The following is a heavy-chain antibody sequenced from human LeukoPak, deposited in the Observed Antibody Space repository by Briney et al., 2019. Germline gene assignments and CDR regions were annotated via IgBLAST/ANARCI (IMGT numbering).Heavy chain of an antibody. J-gene: IGHJ4*02. CDR3: ARTYGYCSGSSCYSFRYFDY. D-gene: IGHD2-15*01. CDR2: ISYDVNNK. V-gene: IGHV3-30*03. Sequence: PGGSPRLSCAASGFTFSSYGMHWVRQAPDKGLEWVAVISYDVNNKYYADSVKGRFTISRDNSKNTLYLQMNSLRAEDTAVYYCARTYGYCSGSSCYSFRYFDYWGQGTLVTVSS. CDR1: GFTFSSYG.